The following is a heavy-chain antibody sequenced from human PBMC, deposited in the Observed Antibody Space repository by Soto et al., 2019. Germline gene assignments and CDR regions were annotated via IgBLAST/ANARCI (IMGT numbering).Heavy chain of an antibody. CDR1: GGSISSYY. CDR3: ARGEVAAPGILPAAINWFAP. D-gene: IGHD2-2*02. V-gene: IGHV4-59*01. CDR2: IYYTGST. Sequence: SETLSLTCTVSGGSISSYYWSWIRQPPGKGLEWIGNIYYTGSTSYNPSLKSRVTISLDTSKNQFSLKVNSVTAADTAVYYCARGEVAAPGILPAAINWFAPWGQGTMVTVSS. J-gene: IGHJ5*02.